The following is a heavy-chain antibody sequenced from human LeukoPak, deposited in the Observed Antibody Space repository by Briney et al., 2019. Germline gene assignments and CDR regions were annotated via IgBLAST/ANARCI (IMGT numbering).Heavy chain of an antibody. J-gene: IGHJ6*03. Sequence: GGFLRLSCAASGFTFDDYAMHWVRQAPGKGLEWVSGISWNSGSIGYADSAKGRFTISRDNAKNSLYLQMNSLRAEDMALYYCAKDMSSGLKKYYYYYMDVWGKGTTVTVSS. CDR2: ISWNSGSI. V-gene: IGHV3-9*03. CDR3: AKDMSSGLKKYYYYYMDV. D-gene: IGHD3-10*01. CDR1: GFTFDDYA.